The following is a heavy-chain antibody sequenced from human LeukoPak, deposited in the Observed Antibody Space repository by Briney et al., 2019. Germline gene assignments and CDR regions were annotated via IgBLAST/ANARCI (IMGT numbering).Heavy chain of an antibody. Sequence: SETLSLTCTVSDGSFNSAIYYWSWIRQPPGKGLEWIGYIYYRGTTNYNPSLKSRVTISVDTSKNQFSLKLSSVTAADTAVYYCARGAASIDYWGQGTLVTVSS. CDR1: DGSFNSAIYY. D-gene: IGHD2-15*01. CDR3: ARGAASIDY. J-gene: IGHJ4*02. CDR2: IYYRGTT. V-gene: IGHV4-61*01.